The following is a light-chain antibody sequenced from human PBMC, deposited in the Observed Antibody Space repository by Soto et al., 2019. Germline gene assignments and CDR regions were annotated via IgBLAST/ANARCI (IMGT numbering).Light chain of an antibody. Sequence: QSALTPPASVSGSPGQSITISCTGTSNDIGANNYVSWYQHHPGKAPKILIYEAANRHSGVSHRFSGSKSANTASLTISGLQAEDEADYFCTSYTSTTTLVFGGGTKVTVL. CDR3: TSYTSTTTLV. V-gene: IGLV2-14*01. J-gene: IGLJ2*01. CDR2: EAA. CDR1: SNDIGANNY.